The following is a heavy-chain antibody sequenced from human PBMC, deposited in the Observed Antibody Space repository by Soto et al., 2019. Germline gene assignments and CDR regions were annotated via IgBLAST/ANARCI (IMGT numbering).Heavy chain of an antibody. J-gene: IGHJ5*02. CDR3: ANGSRMVGIAVAGVVWFDP. CDR1: GFTFSSYG. V-gene: IGHV3-30*18. CDR2: ISYDGSNK. Sequence: QVQLVESGGGVVQPGRSLRLSCAASGFTFSSYGMHWVRQAPGKGLEWVAVISYDGSNKYYADSVKGRFTISRDNSKNTLYLQLDSLRGEDEAVSYCANGSRMVGIAVAGVVWFDPWDQGSLVTV. D-gene: IGHD6-19*01.